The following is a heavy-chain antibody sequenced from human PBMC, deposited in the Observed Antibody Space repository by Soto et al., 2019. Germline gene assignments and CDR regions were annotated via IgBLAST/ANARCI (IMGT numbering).Heavy chain of an antibody. V-gene: IGHV1-24*01. J-gene: IGHJ4*02. CDR2: LDPEEGER. CDR3: AAGVTTFDY. Sequence: QVQLIQSGAEVKKPGASVKVSCKVSGNTLTTLPMHWVRQAPGKGLEWMGSLDPEEGERIFAQRFQGRVTMTGDTSTDTAYMGLSSLKSEDTAVYYCAAGVTTFDYWGQGTLVTVSS. CDR1: GNTLTTLP. D-gene: IGHD4-17*01.